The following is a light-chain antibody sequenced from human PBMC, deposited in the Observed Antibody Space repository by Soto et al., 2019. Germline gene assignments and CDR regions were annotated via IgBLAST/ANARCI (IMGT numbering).Light chain of an antibody. CDR2: GAS. V-gene: IGKV3-15*01. J-gene: IGKJ2*01. CDR3: QQYKNWYT. CDR1: QSVNSN. Sequence: DIVMTQSPATLSVSPGERATLSCRASQSVNSNLAWYQQRPGQAPRLLMYGASTRATGIPARFSGSGSGTEFTLTIRSLQSEDFAVYYCQQYKNWYTFGQGTKLEIK.